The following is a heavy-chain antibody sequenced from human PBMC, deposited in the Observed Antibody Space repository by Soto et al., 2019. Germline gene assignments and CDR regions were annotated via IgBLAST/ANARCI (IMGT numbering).Heavy chain of an antibody. D-gene: IGHD4-4*01. CDR1: GFTFSSYS. J-gene: IGHJ4*02. Sequence: PGGSLRLSCAASGFTFSSYSMNWVRQAPGKGLEWVSSISSSSSYIYYADSVKGRFTISRDNAKNSLYLQMNSLRAEDTAVYYCARVHTVTLPFDYWGQGTLVTVSS. V-gene: IGHV3-21*01. CDR3: ARVHTVTLPFDY. CDR2: ISSSSSYI.